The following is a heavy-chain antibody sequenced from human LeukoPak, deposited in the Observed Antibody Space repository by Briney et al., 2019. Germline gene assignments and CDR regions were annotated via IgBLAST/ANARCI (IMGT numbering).Heavy chain of an antibody. CDR3: ARASIVSSLAPFDY. CDR2: IYSGGNT. Sequence: GGSLRLSCAASGSTVSGNYMSWVRQAPGKGLEWVSVIYSGGNTYYADSVKGRFTISRDNSKNTLYLQMNCLRAEDTAVYYCARASIVSSLAPFDYWGQGTLVTVSS. D-gene: IGHD2-21*01. J-gene: IGHJ4*02. CDR1: GSTVSGNY. V-gene: IGHV3-53*05.